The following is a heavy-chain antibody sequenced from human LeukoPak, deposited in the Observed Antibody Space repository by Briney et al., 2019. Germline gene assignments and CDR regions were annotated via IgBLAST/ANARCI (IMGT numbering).Heavy chain of an antibody. CDR3: ARTMVRDYYYMDV. CDR2: ISYDGSNK. Sequence: GGSLRLSCAASGFTFSSYSMNWVRQAPGKGLEWVAVISYDGSNKYYADSVKGRFTISRDNSKNTLYLQMNSLRAEDTAVYYCARTMVRDYYYMDVWGKGTTVTISS. V-gene: IGHV3-30*03. D-gene: IGHD3-10*01. CDR1: GFTFSSYS. J-gene: IGHJ6*03.